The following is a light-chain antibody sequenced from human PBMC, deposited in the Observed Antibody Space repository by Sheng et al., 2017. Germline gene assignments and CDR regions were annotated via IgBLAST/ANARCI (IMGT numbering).Light chain of an antibody. Sequence: SYDLTQPPSVSVSPGQTASITCSGDKLGDKYACWYQQRPGQSPVMVIYQDNNRPSGIPERFSGSNSGNTATLTISGTQAMDEADYYCQAWDRDSSTLVFGGGTRLTVL. V-gene: IGLV3-1*01. CDR1: KLGDKY. J-gene: IGLJ2*01. CDR2: QDN. CDR3: QAWDRDSSTLV.